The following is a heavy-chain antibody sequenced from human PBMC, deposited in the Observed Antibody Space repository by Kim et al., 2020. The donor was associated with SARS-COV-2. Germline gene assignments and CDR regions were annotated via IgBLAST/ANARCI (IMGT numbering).Heavy chain of an antibody. D-gene: IGHD2-2*01. CDR2: ISSDGTFI. CDR1: GFTFSRNT. Sequence: GGSLRLSCAASGFTFSRNTMHWVRQAPGKGLEWVASISSDGTFIYYADSVKGRFTISRDNAKNTLYLQMNSLRAEDTAVYYCATGSGYCSGSCCYHLAYWGQGTLVTVSS. J-gene: IGHJ4*02. V-gene: IGHV3-21*01. CDR3: ATGSGYCSGSCCYHLAY.